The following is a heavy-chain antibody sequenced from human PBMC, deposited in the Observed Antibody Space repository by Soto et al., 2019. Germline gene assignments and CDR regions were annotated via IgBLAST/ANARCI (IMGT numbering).Heavy chain of an antibody. Sequence: GASVKVSCTASGYTFTGFSLHWVRQAPGQRLEWMGWINAGSGNTKYSQKFQGRVTITTDTSASTAYMELSSLTSDDTAVYYCARVIRCGNDWIRLAVAGFDYWGQGTLVTVSS. CDR1: GYTFTGFS. CDR2: INAGSGNT. CDR3: ARVIRCGNDWIRLAVAGFDY. J-gene: IGHJ4*02. V-gene: IGHV1-3*01. D-gene: IGHD6-19*01.